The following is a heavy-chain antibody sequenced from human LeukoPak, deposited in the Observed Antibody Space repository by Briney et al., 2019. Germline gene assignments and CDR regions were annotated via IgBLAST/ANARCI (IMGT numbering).Heavy chain of an antibody. CDR2: IKSKTDGGTT. J-gene: IGHJ1*01. CDR1: GFTFSNAW. CDR3: TTVLYDFWSGYYPNAEYFQH. D-gene: IGHD3-3*01. Sequence: GGSLRLSCAASGFTFSNAWMSWVRQAPGKGLEWVGRIKSKTDGGTTDYAAPVKGRFTISRDDSKNTLYLQMNSLKTEDTAVYYCTTVLYDFWSGYYPNAEYFQHWGQGTLVTVSS. V-gene: IGHV3-15*01.